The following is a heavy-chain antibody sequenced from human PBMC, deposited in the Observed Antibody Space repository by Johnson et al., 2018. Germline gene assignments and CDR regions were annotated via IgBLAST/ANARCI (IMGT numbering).Heavy chain of an antibody. CDR1: GGSISSGSYY. J-gene: IGHJ4*02. CDR2: IYYSGTT. CDR3: ARRFTSAGYFDY. Sequence: QVQLREAGPGLVKPSQTLSLTCPVSGGSISSGSYYWSWIRQLPGKGLDWIGYIYYSGTTYSNTALQSRATVSRDTSKNQFSLKVNSVTAADTAVYYCARRFTSAGYFDYWGQGTLVTVSS. D-gene: IGHD2-2*01. V-gene: IGHV4-31*03.